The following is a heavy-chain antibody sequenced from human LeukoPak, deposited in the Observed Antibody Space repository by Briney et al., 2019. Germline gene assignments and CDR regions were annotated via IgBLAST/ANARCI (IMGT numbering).Heavy chain of an antibody. J-gene: IGHJ4*02. CDR1: GFTFSSYS. CDR2: ISSSSSYI. V-gene: IGHV3-21*01. Sequence: GGSLRLSCAASGFTFSSYSMNWVRQAPGKGLEWVSSISSSSSYIYYADSVKGRFTISRDNAKNSLYLQMNSLRAEDTAVYYCAIVKGYCSGGSCSDYWGQGTLVTVSS. D-gene: IGHD2-15*01. CDR3: AIVKGYCSGGSCSDY.